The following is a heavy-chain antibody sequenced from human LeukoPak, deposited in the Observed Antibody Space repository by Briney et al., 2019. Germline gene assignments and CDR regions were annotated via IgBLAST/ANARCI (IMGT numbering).Heavy chain of an antibody. J-gene: IGHJ3*01. V-gene: IGHV3-23*01. CDR2: ISGGGATS. D-gene: IGHD6-13*01. Sequence: GGSLRLSCAASGFTLSTYAMSWVRQAPGKGLEWVSAISGGGATSYYVDSVEGRFTISRDISKNTLYLQMNSLRAEDTAVYYCAKDGSSGIAAAADAFDLWGQGTMVTVSS. CDR1: GFTLSTYA. CDR3: AKDGSSGIAAAADAFDL.